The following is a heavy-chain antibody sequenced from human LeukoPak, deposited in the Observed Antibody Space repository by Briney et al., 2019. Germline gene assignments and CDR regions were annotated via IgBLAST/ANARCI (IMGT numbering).Heavy chain of an antibody. CDR2: IIPIFGTA. CDR3: ARDGVVYAIEGYNWFDP. CDR1: GGTFSSYA. Sequence: GASVKVSCKASGGTFSSYAMSWVRQAPGQGLEWMGGIIPIFGTANYAQKFQGRVTITADESTSTAYMELSSLRSEDTAVYYCARDGVVYAIEGYNWFDPWGQGTLVTVSS. V-gene: IGHV1-69*13. D-gene: IGHD2-8*02. J-gene: IGHJ5*02.